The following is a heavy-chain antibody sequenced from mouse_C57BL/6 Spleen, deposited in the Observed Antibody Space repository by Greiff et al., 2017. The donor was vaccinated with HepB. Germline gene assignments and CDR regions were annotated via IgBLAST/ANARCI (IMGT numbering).Heavy chain of an antibody. J-gene: IGHJ4*01. D-gene: IGHD2-1*01. CDR2: IHPSDSDT. V-gene: IGHV1-74*01. CDR3: AVIDGKGGAMDY. Sequence: QVQLQQPGAELVKPGASVKVSCKASGYTFTSYWMHWVKQRPGQGLEWIGRIHPSDSDTNYNQKFKGKATLTVDKSSSTAYMQLRSLTSEDSAVYYCAVIDGKGGAMDYWGQGTSVTVSS. CDR1: GYTFTSYW.